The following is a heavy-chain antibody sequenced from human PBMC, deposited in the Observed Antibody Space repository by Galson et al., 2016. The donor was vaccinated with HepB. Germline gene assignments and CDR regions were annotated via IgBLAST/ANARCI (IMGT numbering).Heavy chain of an antibody. D-gene: IGHD6-19*01. CDR2: IWYDGETK. V-gene: IGHV3-33*08. J-gene: IGHJ4*02. CDR1: GFTFSSYW. CDR3: ARARYSSSWFGDFDY. Sequence: SLRLSCAASGFTFSSYWMHWVRQAPGKGLEWVALIWYDGETKYSADSVKGRFTISRDNSDNTLYLHMNSLRAEDTAVYYCARARYSSSWFGDFDYWGQGTLVIVSS.